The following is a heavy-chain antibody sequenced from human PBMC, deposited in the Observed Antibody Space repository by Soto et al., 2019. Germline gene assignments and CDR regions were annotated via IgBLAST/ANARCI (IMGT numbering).Heavy chain of an antibody. CDR2: IRDTGGYT. CDR1: GFTFSGYA. CDR3: VRDRRISGINRGLDY. Sequence: EVQLLESGGGLVQPGGSLRLSCVASGFTFSGYAMSWVRQAPGKGLQWVSAIRDTGGYTYYADSVKGRFTISRDNDKDSLFLQMSSLRVEDTAVYYCVRDRRISGINRGLDYWGRGTLVTVSS. J-gene: IGHJ4*02. D-gene: IGHD1-20*01. V-gene: IGHV3-23*01.